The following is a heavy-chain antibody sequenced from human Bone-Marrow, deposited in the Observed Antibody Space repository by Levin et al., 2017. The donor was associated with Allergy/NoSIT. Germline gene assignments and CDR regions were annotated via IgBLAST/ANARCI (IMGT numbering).Heavy chain of an antibody. CDR2: IRGGGGST. V-gene: IGHV3-23*01. CDR3: ARHGSVVVAARLDY. CDR1: GFAFSSYA. D-gene: IGHD2-2*01. J-gene: IGHJ4*02. Sequence: GGSLRLSCAASGFAFSSYAMSWVRQAPGKGLEWVSAIRGGGGSTYYADSVKGRFTISRDNSKNTLYLQMNSLRVEGTALYYCARHGSVVVAARLDYWGQGTLVTVSP.